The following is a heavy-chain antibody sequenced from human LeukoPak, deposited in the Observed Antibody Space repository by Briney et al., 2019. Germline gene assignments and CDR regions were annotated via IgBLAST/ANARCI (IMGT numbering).Heavy chain of an antibody. CDR1: GFTFSSYS. Sequence: GGSLRLSCAASGFTFSSYSMNWVRQAPGKGLEWVSSISSSSSYIYYADSVKGRFTISRDNAKNSLYLQMNSLRAEDTAVYYCARGPDIVATIALDYWGQGTLVTVSS. CDR3: ARGPDIVATIALDY. J-gene: IGHJ4*02. CDR2: ISSSSSYI. V-gene: IGHV3-21*01. D-gene: IGHD5-12*01.